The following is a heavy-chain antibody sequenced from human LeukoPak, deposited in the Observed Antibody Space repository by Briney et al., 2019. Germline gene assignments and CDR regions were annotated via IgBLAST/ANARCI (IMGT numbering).Heavy chain of an antibody. Sequence: KASETLSLTCAVYGGSFSGYYWSWIRQPPGKGLEWIGEINHSGSTNYNPSLKSRVTISVDTSKNQFSLKLSSVTAADTAVYYCARTYSSGWIRPPLFFDIWGQGTMVTVSS. J-gene: IGHJ3*02. CDR3: ARTYSSGWIRPPLFFDI. CDR1: GGSFSGYY. V-gene: IGHV4-34*01. D-gene: IGHD6-19*01. CDR2: INHSGST.